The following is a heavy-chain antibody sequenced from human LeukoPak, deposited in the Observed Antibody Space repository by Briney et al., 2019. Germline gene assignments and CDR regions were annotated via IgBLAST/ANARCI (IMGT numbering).Heavy chain of an antibody. CDR2: IYYSGST. CDR3: ASYDSSRYYYGY. V-gene: IGHV4-39*01. J-gene: IGHJ4*02. D-gene: IGHD3-22*01. Sequence: PSETLSLTCTVSGGSISISSYYWGWIRQPPGKGLEWIGSIYYSGSTYYNPSLKSRVTISVDTSKNQFSLKLSSVTAADTAVYYCASYDSSRYYYGYWGQGTLVTVSS. CDR1: GGSISISSYY.